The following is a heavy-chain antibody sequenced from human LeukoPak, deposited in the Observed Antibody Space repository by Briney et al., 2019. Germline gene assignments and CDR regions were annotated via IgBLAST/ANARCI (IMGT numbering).Heavy chain of an antibody. CDR3: AKDLIYDSSGYYPSPFQH. Sequence: PGGSLRLSCAASGFTFSSYAIHWVRQAPGKGLEWVAVISFDGTDAFYADSVKGRFTISRDNSKNTLYLQMNSLRAEDTAVYYCAKDLIYDSSGYYPSPFQHWGQGTLVTVSS. J-gene: IGHJ1*01. CDR1: GFTFSSYA. D-gene: IGHD3-22*01. V-gene: IGHV3-30*04. CDR2: ISFDGTDA.